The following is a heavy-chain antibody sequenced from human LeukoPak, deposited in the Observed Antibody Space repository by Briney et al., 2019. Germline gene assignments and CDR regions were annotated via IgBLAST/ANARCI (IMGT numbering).Heavy chain of an antibody. V-gene: IGHV4-39*07. Sequence: SETLSLTCTVSGGSMSSSSYYWGWIRQPPGKGLEWIGSIYYSGSTYYNPSLKSRVTISVDTSKNQFSLKLSSVTAADTAVYYCASELVVVAATPDAFDIWGQGTMVTVSS. CDR1: GGSMSSSSYY. J-gene: IGHJ3*02. D-gene: IGHD2-15*01. CDR3: ASELVVVAATPDAFDI. CDR2: IYYSGST.